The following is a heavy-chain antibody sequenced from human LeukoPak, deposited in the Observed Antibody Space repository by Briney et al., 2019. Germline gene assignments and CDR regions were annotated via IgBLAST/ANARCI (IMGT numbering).Heavy chain of an antibody. J-gene: IGHJ4*02. CDR3: AREAIAAAGTSWYFDY. CDR1: GVTYSSYS. Sequence: GRSLRLSCAASGVTYSSYSKSWVRRAPGKRLEWVANINQDGSVKYYVDSVKGRFTISRDNAKNSLYLQMNSLRPEDMAVYYCAREAIAAAGTSWYFDYWGQGTLVTVSS. V-gene: IGHV3-7*04. CDR2: INQDGSVK. D-gene: IGHD6-13*01.